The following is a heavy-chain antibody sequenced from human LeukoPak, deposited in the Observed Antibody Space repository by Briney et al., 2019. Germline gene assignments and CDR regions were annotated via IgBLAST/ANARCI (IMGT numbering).Heavy chain of an antibody. CDR3: ATDGAATGRLDY. CDR1: GFNFRNYW. D-gene: IGHD1-1*01. Sequence: QPGGSLRLSCAASGFNFRNYWMHWVRQAPGKGLVWVSRINSDGSSTSYADSVKGRFTISRDNAENTLYLQINSLRAEDTAVYYCATDGAATGRLDYWGQGTLVTDSS. CDR2: INSDGSST. J-gene: IGHJ4*02. V-gene: IGHV3-74*01.